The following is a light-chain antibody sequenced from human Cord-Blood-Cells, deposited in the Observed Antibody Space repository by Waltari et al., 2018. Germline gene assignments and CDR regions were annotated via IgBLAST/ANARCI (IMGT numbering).Light chain of an antibody. CDR3: QQYDNLPFT. CDR1: QDISNY. CDR2: DAS. J-gene: IGKJ3*01. V-gene: IGKV1-33*01. Sequence: DIQMTQSPSSLSASVGDRVTITCQASQDISNYLNWYQQKPGKAPKLLIYDASNLETGVPSRFNGSGSGTYFTFTFSSLQPEDIATYYCQQYDNLPFTFGPGTKVDIK.